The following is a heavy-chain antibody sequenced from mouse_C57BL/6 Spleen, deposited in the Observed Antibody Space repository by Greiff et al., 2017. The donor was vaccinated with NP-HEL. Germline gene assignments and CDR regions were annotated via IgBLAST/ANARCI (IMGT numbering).Heavy chain of an antibody. J-gene: IGHJ4*01. Sequence: VQLQQSGAELARPGASVKLSCKASGYTFTSYGISWVKQRTGQGLEWIGEIYPRSGNTYYNEKFKGKATLTADKSSSTAYMELRSLTSEDSAVYFCARTGKVYAMDYWGQGTSVTGSS. CDR3: ARTGKVYAMDY. CDR2: IYPRSGNT. CDR1: GYTFTSYG. V-gene: IGHV1-81*01.